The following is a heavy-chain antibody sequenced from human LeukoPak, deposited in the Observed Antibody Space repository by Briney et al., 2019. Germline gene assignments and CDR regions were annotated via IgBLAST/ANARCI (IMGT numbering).Heavy chain of an antibody. CDR3: AKGSSNGRPYYFDY. CDR2: LNGGGDST. Sequence: GGSLRLSCAASGFTFSSYVMSWVRQAPGMGLEWVSALNGGGDSTYYVDSVKGRFTTSRDNSKNTLYLQMNSLRAEDTAVYYCAKGSSNGRPYYFDYWGQGALVTVSS. J-gene: IGHJ4*02. V-gene: IGHV3-23*01. CDR1: GFTFSSYV. D-gene: IGHD6-19*01.